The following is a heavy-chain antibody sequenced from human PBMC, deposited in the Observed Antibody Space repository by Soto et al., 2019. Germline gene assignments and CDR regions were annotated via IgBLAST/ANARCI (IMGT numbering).Heavy chain of an antibody. CDR1: GYTFTSYY. D-gene: IGHD2-2*02. CDR3: ARAILSSVLVPAAIGTTYYCGMDV. J-gene: IGHJ6*02. Sequence: ASVKVSCKASGYTFTSYYMHWVRQAPGQGLEWMGIINPSGGSTSYAQKFQGRVTMTRDTSTSTVYMELSRLRSEDTAVYYCARAILSSVLVPAAIGTTYYCGMDVWG. V-gene: IGHV1-46*01. CDR2: INPSGGST.